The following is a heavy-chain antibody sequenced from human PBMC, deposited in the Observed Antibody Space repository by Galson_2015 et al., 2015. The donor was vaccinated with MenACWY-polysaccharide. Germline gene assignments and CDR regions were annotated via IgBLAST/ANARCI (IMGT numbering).Heavy chain of an antibody. V-gene: IGHV3-74*01. CDR2: INIDGSGT. CDR3: TRAPPHHCSTTTCPGRNAFDT. J-gene: IGHJ3*02. D-gene: IGHD2-2*01. CDR1: GFTFSSYW. Sequence: SLRLSCAASGFTFSSYWMHWVRQAPGKGLVWVTRINIDGSGTSYADSVKGRFTISRDNAKNTLYLQMNSLRAEDTAVYYCTRAPPHHCSTTTCPGRNAFDTWGQGTMVTVSS.